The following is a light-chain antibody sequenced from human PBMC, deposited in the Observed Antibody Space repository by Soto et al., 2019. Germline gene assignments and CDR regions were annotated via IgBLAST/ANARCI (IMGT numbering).Light chain of an antibody. CDR3: QQYNVYSWT. J-gene: IGKJ1*01. CDR2: EAP. Sequence: DIHMTQSPSTLSASVGDRVTITCRASQNINSWLAWYQQKPGKAPKLLIYEAPSLEKGVPARFGGSRYGTEFTLAISSLQGNDFGTYDCQQYNVYSWTYGQGTTVDIK. CDR1: QNINSW. V-gene: IGKV1-5*03.